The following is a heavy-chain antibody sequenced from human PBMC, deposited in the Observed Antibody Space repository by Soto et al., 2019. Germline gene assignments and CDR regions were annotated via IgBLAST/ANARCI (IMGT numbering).Heavy chain of an antibody. D-gene: IGHD2-2*03. J-gene: IGHJ4*02. CDR1: GYIFTKHG. V-gene: IGHV1-18*01. Sequence: QVQLVQSGSEVREPGASVKVSCKTSGYIFTKHGISWVRQAPGQGLEWLGWISDHNGYTNYAENFQGRLTLTTNTSASTAYMELRSLRSDDTAIYYCARVYGYGYGHFDFWGQGTLVTASS. CDR3: ARVYGYGYGHFDF. CDR2: ISDHNGYT.